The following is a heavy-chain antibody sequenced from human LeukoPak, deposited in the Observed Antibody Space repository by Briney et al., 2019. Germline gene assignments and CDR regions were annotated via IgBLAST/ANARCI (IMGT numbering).Heavy chain of an antibody. J-gene: IGHJ6*02. CDR2: IKQGGSEK. Sequence: GGSLRLSCAASGFTFSSYWMSWVRQAPGKGLEWVANIKQGGSEKYYVDSVKGRFTIPRDNAKNSLYLQMNSLRAEDTAVYYCAKAIGRTDIWFGELFYGMHVWGQGTTVTVSS. D-gene: IGHD3-10*01. CDR1: GFTFSSYW. CDR3: AKAIGRTDIWFGELFYGMHV. V-gene: IGHV3-7*01.